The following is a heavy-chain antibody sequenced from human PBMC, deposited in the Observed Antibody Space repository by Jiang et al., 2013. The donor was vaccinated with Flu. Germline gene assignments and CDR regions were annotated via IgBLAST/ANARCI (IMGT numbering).Heavy chain of an antibody. CDR1: GDSVSSNSAA. CDR3: ARDRGAHIVVVTAIAGAFDI. D-gene: IGHD2-21*02. J-gene: IGHJ3*02. V-gene: IGHV6-1*01. CDR2: TYYRSKWYN. Sequence: QTLSLTCAISGDSVSSNSAAWNWIRQSPSRGLEWLGRTYYRSKWYNDYAVSVKSRITINPDTSKNQFSLQLNSVTPEDTAVYYCARDRGAHIVVVTAIAGAFDIWGQGTMVTVSS.